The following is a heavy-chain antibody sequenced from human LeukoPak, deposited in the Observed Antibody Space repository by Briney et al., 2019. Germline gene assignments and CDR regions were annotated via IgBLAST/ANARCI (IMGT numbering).Heavy chain of an antibody. D-gene: IGHD6-19*01. Sequence: SETLSLTCTVSGGSISSSSYYWGWIRRPPGKGLEWIGSVFYSGSTFYNPSLKSRVTISVDTSKNQFSLKLTSVTAADTAVYYCAREKLGGPYDSGWYKDYWGQGTLVTVSS. J-gene: IGHJ4*02. CDR2: VFYSGST. CDR1: GGSISSSSYY. CDR3: AREKLGGPYDSGWYKDY. V-gene: IGHV4-39*07.